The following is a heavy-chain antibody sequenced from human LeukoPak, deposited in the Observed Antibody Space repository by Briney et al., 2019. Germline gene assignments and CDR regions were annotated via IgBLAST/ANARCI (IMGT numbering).Heavy chain of an antibody. CDR2: INAGNGNT. Sequence: GASVKVSCKASGYTFTSYAMHWVRQAPGQRLEWMGWINAGNGNTKYSQKFQGRVTITRDTSAGTAYMELSSLRSEDTAVYYCARHGDRYYFDYWGQGTLVTVSS. CDR3: ARHGDRYYFDY. J-gene: IGHJ4*02. V-gene: IGHV1-3*01. CDR1: GYTFTSYA. D-gene: IGHD4-17*01.